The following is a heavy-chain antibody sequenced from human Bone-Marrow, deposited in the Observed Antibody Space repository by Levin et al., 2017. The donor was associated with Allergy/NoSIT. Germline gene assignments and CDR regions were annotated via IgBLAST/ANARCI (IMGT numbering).Heavy chain of an antibody. Sequence: GGSLRLSCAASGFTLSIYGIHWVRQAPGRGLEWVGFTWYEGNVIYYADSVKGRFTISRDNAENTVYLQMNSLRVEDTAIYYCARKIYGTLAGTDWFIDLWGRGTLVTVSS. V-gene: IGHV3-33*01. J-gene: IGHJ2*01. D-gene: IGHD6-19*01. CDR2: TWYEGNVI. CDR3: ARKIYGTLAGTDWFIDL. CDR1: GFTLSIYG.